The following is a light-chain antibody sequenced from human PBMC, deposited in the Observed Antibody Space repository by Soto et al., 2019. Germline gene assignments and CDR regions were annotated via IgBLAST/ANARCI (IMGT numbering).Light chain of an antibody. CDR1: QNINYY. V-gene: IGKV1-39*01. CDR2: GAS. CDR3: QQTFSTFLS. J-gene: IGKJ4*01. Sequence: DIQMTQSPSSLSASVGDRVTITCRASQNINYYLNWYQQKPGKAPKLLIYGASNLQSGVPSRFSGSGSGTDFTLTISSLQLEDFETYFCQQTFSTFLSFGAGTKVDIX.